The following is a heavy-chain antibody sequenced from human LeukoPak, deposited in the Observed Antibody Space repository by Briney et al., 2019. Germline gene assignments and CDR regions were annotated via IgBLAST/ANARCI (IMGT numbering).Heavy chain of an antibody. CDR3: AKDARHGGSFDY. Sequence: GGSLRLSCAASGFTFSSYGMSWVRQAPGKGLEWVSLIYSGGSTYYADSVKGRFTISRDNSKNTLYLQMNSLRAEDTAVYYCAKDARHGGSFDYWGQGTLVTVSS. J-gene: IGHJ4*02. CDR1: GFTFSSYG. D-gene: IGHD4-23*01. V-gene: IGHV3-23*03. CDR2: IYSGGST.